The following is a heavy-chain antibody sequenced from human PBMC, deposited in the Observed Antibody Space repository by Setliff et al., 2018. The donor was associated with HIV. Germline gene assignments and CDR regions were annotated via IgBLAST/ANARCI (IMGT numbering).Heavy chain of an antibody. CDR3: ARVTGPTFYFDS. Sequence: KASETLSLTCTVSGGSISSSSYYWGWIRQPPGKGLEWIGSIYYSGSTYYNPSLKSRVTISVDTSKNQFSLKVTSVTAADTAVYYCARVTGPTFYFDSWGQGTLVTVSS. J-gene: IGHJ4*02. CDR2: IYYSGST. CDR1: GGSISSSSYY. D-gene: IGHD2-21*02. V-gene: IGHV4-39*07.